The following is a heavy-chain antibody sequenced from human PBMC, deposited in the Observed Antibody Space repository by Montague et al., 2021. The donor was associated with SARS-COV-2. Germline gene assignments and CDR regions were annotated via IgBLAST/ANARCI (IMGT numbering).Heavy chain of an antibody. CDR1: GGSFNVYS. CDR3: ARGTRAVGINACFRY. D-gene: IGHD6-13*01. CDR2: VYHSGDT. J-gene: IGHJ4*02. Sequence: SETLSLTCAVYGGSFNVYSWSWIRQPPGKGLEWIGDVYHSGDTNYNPSLKSRVTISVDTSKNQFSLNLTSVTAADTAMYYCARGTRAVGINACFRYWGQGTLVAVSS. V-gene: IGHV4-34*01.